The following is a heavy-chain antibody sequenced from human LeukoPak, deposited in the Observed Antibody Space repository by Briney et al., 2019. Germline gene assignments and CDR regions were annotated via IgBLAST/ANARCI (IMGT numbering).Heavy chain of an antibody. CDR1: GYTFTSYY. Sequence: ASVKVSCKASGYTFTSYYMHWVRQAPGQGLEWMGIINPSGGSTSYAQKFQGRVTMTRDTSTSTVYMELSSLRSEDTAVYYCARGRCSGGSCYTLDYWGQGTLVTVSS. J-gene: IGHJ4*02. CDR3: ARGRCSGGSCYTLDY. V-gene: IGHV1-46*01. CDR2: INPSGGST. D-gene: IGHD2-15*01.